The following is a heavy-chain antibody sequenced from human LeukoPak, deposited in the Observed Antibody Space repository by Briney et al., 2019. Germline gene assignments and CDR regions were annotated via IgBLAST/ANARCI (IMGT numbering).Heavy chain of an antibody. CDR1: GGSFSGYY. V-gene: IGHV4-34*01. Sequence: PSETLSLTCAVYGGSFSGYYWSWIRQPPGKGLEWIGEINHSGSTNYNPSLKSRVTISVDTSKNQFSLKLSSVTAADTAVYYCARGLHGGDTAMVTNYYYYMDVWGKGTTVTVSS. CDR2: INHSGST. J-gene: IGHJ6*03. D-gene: IGHD5-18*01. CDR3: ARGLHGGDTAMVTNYYYYMDV.